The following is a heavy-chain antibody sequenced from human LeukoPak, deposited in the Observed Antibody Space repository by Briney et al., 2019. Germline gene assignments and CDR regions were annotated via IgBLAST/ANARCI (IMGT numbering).Heavy chain of an antibody. CDR1: GGSVSSGSYY. V-gene: IGHV4-61*01. CDR3: ASMPGSGSYYAPQNWFDP. J-gene: IGHJ5*02. Sequence: SETLSLTCTVSGGSVSSGSYYWSWIRQPPGKGLEWIGYIYYSGSTNYNPSLKSRVTISVDTSKNQFSLKLSSVTAADTAVYYCASMPGSGSYYAPQNWFDPWGQGTLVTVSS. CDR2: IYYSGST. D-gene: IGHD3-10*01.